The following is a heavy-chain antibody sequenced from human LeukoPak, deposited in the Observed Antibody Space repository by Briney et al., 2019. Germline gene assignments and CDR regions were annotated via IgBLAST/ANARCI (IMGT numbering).Heavy chain of an antibody. Sequence: SETLSLTCTVSGGSISSSSYYWGWVRQPPGKGLEWIGSIYYSGSTYYNPSLKSRVTISVDTSKNQFSLKLSSVTAADTAVYYCARDSRANVDAFDIWGQGTMVTVSS. D-gene: IGHD3-22*01. CDR1: GGSISSSSYY. CDR2: IYYSGST. V-gene: IGHV4-39*01. J-gene: IGHJ3*02. CDR3: ARDSRANVDAFDI.